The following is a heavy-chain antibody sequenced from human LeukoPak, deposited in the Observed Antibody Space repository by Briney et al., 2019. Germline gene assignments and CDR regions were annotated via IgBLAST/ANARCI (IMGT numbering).Heavy chain of an antibody. V-gene: IGHV4-30-4*01. Sequence: PSQTLSLTCTVSGGSISSGDYYWSWIRQPPGKGLEWIGYIYYIGSTNYNPSLKSRVTISVDTSKNQFSLKLSSVTAADTAVYYCARGLGYSGYDAVDYWGQGTLVTVSS. CDR3: ARGLGYSGYDAVDY. CDR2: IYYIGST. D-gene: IGHD5-12*01. J-gene: IGHJ4*02. CDR1: GGSISSGDYY.